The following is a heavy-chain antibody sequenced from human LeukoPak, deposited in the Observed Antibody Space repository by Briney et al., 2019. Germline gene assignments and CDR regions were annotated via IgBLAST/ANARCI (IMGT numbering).Heavy chain of an antibody. CDR1: GFTFSSYS. CDR3: ARDLGEGYGDSQVFDY. J-gene: IGHJ4*02. CDR2: ISSSSSYI. V-gene: IGHV3-21*01. D-gene: IGHD4-17*01. Sequence: GGSLRLSCAASGFTFSSYSMNWVRQAPGKGLEWVSSISSSSSYIYYADSVKGRFAISRDNAKNSLYLQMNSLRAEDTAVYYCARDLGEGYGDSQVFDYWGQGTLVTVSS.